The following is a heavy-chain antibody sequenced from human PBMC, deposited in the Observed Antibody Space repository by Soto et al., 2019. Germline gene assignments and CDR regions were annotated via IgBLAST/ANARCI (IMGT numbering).Heavy chain of an antibody. D-gene: IGHD3-16*02. CDR3: ARETVRHDYVSGSYRYTPGTFDY. Sequence: SLIISCASSEITFSGHYMDLVLQAPGKGLEWVGRTRNKANSYTTEYAASVKGRFTISRDDSKNSLYLQMNSLKTEDTAVYYCARETVRHDYVSGSYRYTPGTFDYWGQGTLVTVSS. J-gene: IGHJ4*02. CDR2: TRNKANSYTT. CDR1: EITFSGHY. V-gene: IGHV3-72*01.